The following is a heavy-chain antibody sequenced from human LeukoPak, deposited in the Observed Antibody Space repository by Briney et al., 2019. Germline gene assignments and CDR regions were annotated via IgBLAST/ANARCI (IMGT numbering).Heavy chain of an antibody. J-gene: IGHJ4*02. CDR2: IYTSGIT. CDR3: ARDDRGGYDSPFDY. V-gene: IGHV4-4*07. CDR1: GGSISGYY. D-gene: IGHD5-12*01. Sequence: TSETLSLTCTVSGGSISGYYWSWIRQPAGKGLEWIGRIYTSGITNFNPSLKSRVTMSVDTSKNQFSLKLTSVTATDTAVYYCARDDRGGYDSPFDYWGQGTLVTVSS.